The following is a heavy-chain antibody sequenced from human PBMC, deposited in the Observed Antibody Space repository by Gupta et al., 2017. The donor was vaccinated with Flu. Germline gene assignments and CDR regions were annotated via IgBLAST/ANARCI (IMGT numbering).Heavy chain of an antibody. CDR1: GFSLGDYP. V-gene: IGHV3-49*03. Sequence: EVQLVESGGGLVQLGRSLRVSCRGPGFSLGDYPMSGFRQAPGKRLEWLGVIRSKAYRGTTEYAPSVRDRFTISRNDSDSIAFLQMDSLKSEDTAVYFCPRDSRGFIVGEFDTWGPGTLVPVS. CDR3: PRDSRGFIVGEFDT. CDR2: IRSKAYRGTT. J-gene: IGHJ5*02. D-gene: IGHD1-26*01.